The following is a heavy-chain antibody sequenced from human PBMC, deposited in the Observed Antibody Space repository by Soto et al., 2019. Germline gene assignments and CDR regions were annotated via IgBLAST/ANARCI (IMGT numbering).Heavy chain of an antibody. D-gene: IGHD6-19*01. Sequence: EVQLVESGGGLVKPGGSLRLSCAASGFTFSSYSMTWVRQAPGKGLEWVSSISSSSSYIYYADSVKGRFTISRDNAKNSLYLQMNSLRAEDTAVYYCARSWLPGFDYWGQGTLVTVSS. J-gene: IGHJ4*02. CDR2: ISSSSSYI. CDR1: GFTFSSYS. V-gene: IGHV3-21*01. CDR3: ARSWLPGFDY.